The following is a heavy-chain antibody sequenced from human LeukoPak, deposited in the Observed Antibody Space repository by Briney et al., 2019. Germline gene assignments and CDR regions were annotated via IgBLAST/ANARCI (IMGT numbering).Heavy chain of an antibody. D-gene: IGHD4-17*01. J-gene: IGHJ4*02. V-gene: IGHV3-15*01. CDR2: VKSKTDGGTT. CDR1: GFTFSNAW. CDR3: TGEMMTTVTTYDY. Sequence: GGSLRLSCTASGFTFSNAWMSWVRQAPGKGLEWVGRVKSKTDGGTTDYAAPVKGRFTISRDDSKNTLYLQMNSLKTEDTAVYYCTGEMMTTVTTYDYWGQGTLVTVSS.